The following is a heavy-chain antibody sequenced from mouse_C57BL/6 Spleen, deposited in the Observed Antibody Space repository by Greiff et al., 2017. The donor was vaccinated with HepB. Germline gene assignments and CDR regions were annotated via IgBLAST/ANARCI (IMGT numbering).Heavy chain of an antibody. J-gene: IGHJ2*01. Sequence: QVQLQQSGAELVRPGASVKLSCKASGYTFTDYYINWVKQRPGQGLEWIARIYPGSGNTYYNEKFKGKATLTAEKSSSTAYMQLSSLTSEDSAVYFCAKDYGSYWGQGTTLTVSS. D-gene: IGHD1-2*01. CDR1: GYTFTDYY. CDR3: AKDYGSY. CDR2: IYPGSGNT. V-gene: IGHV1-76*01.